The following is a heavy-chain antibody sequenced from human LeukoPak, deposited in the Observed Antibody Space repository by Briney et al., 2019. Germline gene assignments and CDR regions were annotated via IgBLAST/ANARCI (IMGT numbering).Heavy chain of an antibody. J-gene: IGHJ6*02. D-gene: IGHD3-3*02. V-gene: IGHV3-7*01. CDR1: GLTYSSSW. Sequence: GGSLRLSCVASGLTYSSSWMTWARQAPGKGLEWVATIKDDGSDKYYVDSVKGRFTISRDNAKNSLYLQMNSLRAEDTAVYYCARDRISYYYGMDVWGQGTTVTVSS. CDR2: IKDDGSDK. CDR3: ARDRISYYYGMDV.